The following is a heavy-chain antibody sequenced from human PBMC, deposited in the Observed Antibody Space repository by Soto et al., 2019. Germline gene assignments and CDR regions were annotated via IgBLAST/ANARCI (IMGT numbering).Heavy chain of an antibody. Sequence: EVQLVESGGGLVKPGGSLRLSCSASGFTFSSYSMNWVRQAPGKGLEWVSSISSSSNYIYYADSVKGRFTISRDNAKNSLYLQMNSLRAEDTAVYYCVRDLVGVTYWGQGTLVTVSS. V-gene: IGHV3-21*06. CDR1: GFTFSSYS. CDR3: VRDLVGVTY. CDR2: ISSSSNYI. J-gene: IGHJ4*02. D-gene: IGHD1-26*01.